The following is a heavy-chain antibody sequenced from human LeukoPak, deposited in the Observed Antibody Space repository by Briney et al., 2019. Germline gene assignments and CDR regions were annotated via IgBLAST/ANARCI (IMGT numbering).Heavy chain of an antibody. Sequence: KTSGTLSLTCAVYGGSFSGYYWSWIRQPPGKGLEWMGEINHSGSTNYNPSLKSRVTISVDPSKNQFSLKQSSVTAADTAVYYCARGRSGLRYFDWLLRYFDYWGQGTLVTVSS. CDR1: GGSFSGYY. D-gene: IGHD3-9*01. J-gene: IGHJ4*02. CDR3: ARGRSGLRYFDWLLRYFDY. CDR2: INHSGST. V-gene: IGHV4-34*01.